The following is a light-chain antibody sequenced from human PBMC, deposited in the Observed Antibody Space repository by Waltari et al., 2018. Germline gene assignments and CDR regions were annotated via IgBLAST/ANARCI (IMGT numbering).Light chain of an antibody. Sequence: DIQMTQSPSSLSASVGDRVTITCRASQSISSYLNWYQQKPGKAPKLLIYAASSLQSGVPSRFSGSGSGTDFTLTISSLQPEDFATYYCQQSYRTPMYTFGQ. J-gene: IGKJ2*01. CDR3: QQSYRTPMYT. CDR1: QSISSY. CDR2: AAS. V-gene: IGKV1-39*01.